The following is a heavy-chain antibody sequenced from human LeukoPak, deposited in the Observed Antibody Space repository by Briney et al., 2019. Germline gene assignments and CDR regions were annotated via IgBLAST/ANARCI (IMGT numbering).Heavy chain of an antibody. CDR1: GFTFSTYA. Sequence: GGSLRLSCAASGFTFSTYAMSWVRQAPGKGLEWVSGISGSGGSTYYADSVKGRFTISRDNSKNTLYLQMNSLRAEDTAVYYCARGRSITMVRGVMGLVWFDPWGQGTLVTVSS. CDR2: ISGSGGST. V-gene: IGHV3-23*01. J-gene: IGHJ5*02. D-gene: IGHD3-10*01. CDR3: ARGRSITMVRGVMGLVWFDP.